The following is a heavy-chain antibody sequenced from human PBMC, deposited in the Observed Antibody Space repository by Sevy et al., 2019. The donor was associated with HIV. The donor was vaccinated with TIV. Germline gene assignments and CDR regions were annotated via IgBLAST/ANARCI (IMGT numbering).Heavy chain of an antibody. J-gene: IGHJ2*01. CDR1: GFTFDHHA. CDR3: AKVPGYSYGVALWYFDL. V-gene: IGHV3-9*01. D-gene: IGHD5-18*01. Sequence: SLKISCAASGFTFDHHAMHWVRQTPRKGLEWVSGISWNSASVAYADSVKGRFTISRDNAKKALYLQMNSLRSEDTALYYCAKVPGYSYGVALWYFDLWGRGTLVTVSS. CDR2: ISWNSASV.